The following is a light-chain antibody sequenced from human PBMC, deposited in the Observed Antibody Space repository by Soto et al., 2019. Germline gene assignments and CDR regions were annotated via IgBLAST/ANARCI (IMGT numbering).Light chain of an antibody. CDR2: KAS. J-gene: IGKJ1*01. CDR3: QQYNSYSRT. CDR1: QSISSW. Sequence: EIQISQSPSTESASVGGRVNITCRASQSISSWLAWYQQKPGKAPKFVIYKASSLASGVPSRFSGSGSGTEFTLTISSLQPDDFATYYCQQYNSYSRTFGQGTKVDIK. V-gene: IGKV1-5*03.